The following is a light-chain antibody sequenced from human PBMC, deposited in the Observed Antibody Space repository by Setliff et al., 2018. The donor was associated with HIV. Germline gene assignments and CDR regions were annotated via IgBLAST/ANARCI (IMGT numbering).Light chain of an antibody. CDR1: SSDIGGYNY. J-gene: IGLJ2*01. CDR2: EVT. V-gene: IGLV2-14*01. CDR3: SSYTSSSTLV. Sequence: QSALAQPASVSGSPGQSITISCTGTSSDIGGYNYVSWYQQHPGKAPKLTIFEVTKRPSGVSSRFSGSKSGNTASLTISGLQAEDEADYYCSSYTSSSTLVFGGGTKVTVL.